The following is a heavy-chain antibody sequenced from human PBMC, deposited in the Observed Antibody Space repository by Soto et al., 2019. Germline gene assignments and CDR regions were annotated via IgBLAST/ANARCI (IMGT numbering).Heavy chain of an antibody. CDR3: ARGGTAMDFDY. Sequence: QVQLVQSGAEVKKPGSSVKVSCKASGGTFSSYTISWVRQAPGQGLEWMGRIIPILGIANYAQKFQGRVTITADKATSTAYMELSSLRSEDTAVYYCARGGTAMDFDYWGQGTLVTVSS. V-gene: IGHV1-69*02. CDR2: IIPILGIA. CDR1: GGTFSSYT. D-gene: IGHD5-18*01. J-gene: IGHJ4*02.